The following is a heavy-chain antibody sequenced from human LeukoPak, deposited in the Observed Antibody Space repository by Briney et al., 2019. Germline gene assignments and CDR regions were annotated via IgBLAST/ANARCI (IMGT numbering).Heavy chain of an antibody. J-gene: IGHJ4*02. CDR2: INSDGSST. CDR3: ATYTGYSSGWSPY. CDR1: GFTFSNYW. Sequence: QPGGSLRLSCAASGFTFSNYWMHWVRQAPGKGLVWVSRINSDGSSTSYADSVKGRFTISRDNSKNTLYLQMNSLRAEDTAVYYCATYTGYSSGWSPYWGQGTLVTVSS. V-gene: IGHV3-74*01. D-gene: IGHD6-19*01.